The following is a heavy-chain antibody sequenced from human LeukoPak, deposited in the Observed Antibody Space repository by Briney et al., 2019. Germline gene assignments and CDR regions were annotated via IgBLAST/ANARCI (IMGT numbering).Heavy chain of an antibody. CDR1: GFTFSDYY. J-gene: IGHJ6*03. CDR3: ARDRDYGSGSTRTKVGYYYYMDV. Sequence: GGPLRLSCAASGFTFSDYYMSWIRQAPGKGLEWVSYISSSGSTIYYADSVKGRFTISRDNAKNSLYLQMNSLRAEDTAVYYCARDRDYGSGSTRTKVGYYYYMDVWGKGTTVTISS. V-gene: IGHV3-11*04. D-gene: IGHD3-10*01. CDR2: ISSSGSTI.